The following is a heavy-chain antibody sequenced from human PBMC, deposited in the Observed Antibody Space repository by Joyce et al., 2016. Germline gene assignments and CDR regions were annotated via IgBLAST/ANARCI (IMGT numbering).Heavy chain of an antibody. CDR1: GFTFEDYG. J-gene: IGHJ3*02. CDR2: INWDGGST. D-gene: IGHD3-10*01. CDR3: ARDSGSGTFAAFDI. Sequence: DVQLVESGGGVVRPGGSLRLSCAASGFTFEDYGLSWVRQAPGKGLGWVSGINWDGGSTAYADSVKGRITISRDNAKNSLFLQMNGLRGEDTALYYCARDSGSGTFAAFDIWGQGTMVTVSS. V-gene: IGHV3-20*04.